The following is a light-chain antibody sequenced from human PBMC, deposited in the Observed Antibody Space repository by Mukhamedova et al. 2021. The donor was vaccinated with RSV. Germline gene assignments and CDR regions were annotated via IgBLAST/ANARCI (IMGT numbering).Light chain of an antibody. CDR3: QQYKSYPWT. Sequence: RVTITCRASQSISSWLAWYQQKPGKAPNLLIYKASSLESGVPSRYSGSGSGTEFTLTISSLQPDDFATYYCQQYKSYPWTFGQGT. V-gene: IGKV1-5*03. CDR1: QSISSW. J-gene: IGKJ1*01. CDR2: KAS.